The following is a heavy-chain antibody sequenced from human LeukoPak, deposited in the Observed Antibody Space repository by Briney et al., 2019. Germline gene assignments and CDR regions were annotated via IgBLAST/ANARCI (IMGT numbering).Heavy chain of an antibody. CDR2: IYYSGST. Sequence: SETLSLTCTVSGGSISSSSYYWGWIRQPPGKGLEWIGSIYYSGSTYYNPSLKSRVTISVDTSKNQFSLKLSSVTAADTAVYYCARVPFYYGSGSHWYFDLWGRGTLVTVSS. J-gene: IGHJ2*01. D-gene: IGHD3-10*01. CDR3: ARVPFYYGSGSHWYFDL. CDR1: GGSISSSSYY. V-gene: IGHV4-39*07.